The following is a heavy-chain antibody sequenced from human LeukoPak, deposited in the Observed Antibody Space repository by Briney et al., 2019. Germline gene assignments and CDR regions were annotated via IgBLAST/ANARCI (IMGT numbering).Heavy chain of an antibody. CDR2: IYYSGST. J-gene: IGHJ4*02. CDR3: ARGSGSSSLF. V-gene: IGHV4-39*07. CDR1: GGSISSSSYY. Sequence: SETLSLTCTVSGGSISSSSYYCGWIRQPPGKGLEWIGSIYYSGSTYYNPSLKSRVTISVDTSKNQSSLKLSSVTAADTAVYYCARGSGSSSLFWGQGTLVTVSS. D-gene: IGHD6-13*01.